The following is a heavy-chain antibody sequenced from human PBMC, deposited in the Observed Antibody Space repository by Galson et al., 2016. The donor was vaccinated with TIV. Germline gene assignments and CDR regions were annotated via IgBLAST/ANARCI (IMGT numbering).Heavy chain of an antibody. J-gene: IGHJ4*02. CDR1: GYTFTGFY. V-gene: IGHV1-46*03. Sequence: SVKVSCKASGYTFTGFYMYWVRQAPGQGLEWMGVIDPTYGGTTFAQKFQALVTMTRDTSTSTVYMEVSGLKSDDTAVYYCIRDLGRLRDFWGQGTLVTVSS. CDR2: IDPTYGGT. CDR3: IRDLGRLRDF. D-gene: IGHD7-27*01.